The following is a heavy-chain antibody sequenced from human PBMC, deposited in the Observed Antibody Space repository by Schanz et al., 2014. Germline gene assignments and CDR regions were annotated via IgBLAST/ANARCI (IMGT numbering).Heavy chain of an antibody. CDR2: INPSSGTT. Sequence: QVQLVQSGAEVKKPGASVKVSCKASGYTFTTYYIHWVRQAPGQGLEWMGKINPSSGTTRIAQNFQGRVTMTRDTSLKTAYMEMTDLKVEDAGLYYCAIHYGDRPLWGQGTLIAVSS. CDR1: GYTFTTYY. V-gene: IGHV1-46*01. CDR3: AIHYGDRPL. J-gene: IGHJ4*02. D-gene: IGHD4-17*01.